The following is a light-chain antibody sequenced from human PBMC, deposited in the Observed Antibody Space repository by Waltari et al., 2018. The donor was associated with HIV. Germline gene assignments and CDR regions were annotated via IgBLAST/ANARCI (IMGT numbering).Light chain of an antibody. CDR3: ATWDDSLSGSYV. J-gene: IGLJ1*01. Sequence: QSVLTQPPSASGTPGQRVTISCSGSSSNIGSNTVNWYQQLPGTAPKLLIYSNNQRPSGVPDRFSGSKSGTSASLAISGLRSEDEADYFCATWDDSLSGSYVFGPGTKVSVL. V-gene: IGLV1-44*01. CDR1: SSNIGSNT. CDR2: SNN.